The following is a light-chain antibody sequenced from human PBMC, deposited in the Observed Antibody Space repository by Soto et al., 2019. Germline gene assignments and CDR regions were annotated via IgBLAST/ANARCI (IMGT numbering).Light chain of an antibody. CDR3: AAWDDRLSGLV. CDR1: SSDVGGYNF. V-gene: IGLV2-11*01. CDR2: DVT. J-gene: IGLJ2*01. Sequence: QSVLTQSRSVSGSPGQSVTISCTGTSSDVGGYNFVSWYQQYPGKAPKLIIYDVTKRPSGVPDRFSGSKSGTSASLAISGLRSEDEADYYCAAWDDRLSGLVFGRGTKLTVL.